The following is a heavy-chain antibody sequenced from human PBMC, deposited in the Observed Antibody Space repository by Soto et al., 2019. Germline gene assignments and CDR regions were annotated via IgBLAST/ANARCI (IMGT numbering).Heavy chain of an antibody. V-gene: IGHV3-23*01. CDR3: AKDRRGYSYGVPFDP. Sequence: EVQLLESGGGLVQPGGSLRLSCAASGFTFSSYAMSWVRQAPGKGLEWVSAISGSGGSTYYADSVKGRFTIPRDNSNNTLYLQMNSLRAEDTAVYYCAKDRRGYSYGVPFDPWGQGTLVTVSS. CDR2: ISGSGGST. D-gene: IGHD5-18*01. J-gene: IGHJ5*02. CDR1: GFTFSSYA.